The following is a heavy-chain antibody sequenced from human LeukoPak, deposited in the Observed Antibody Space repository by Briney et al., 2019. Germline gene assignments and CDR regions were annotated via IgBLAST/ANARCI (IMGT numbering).Heavy chain of an antibody. D-gene: IGHD3-22*01. J-gene: IGHJ4*02. CDR1: GGSFSGYY. CDR2: INHSGST. V-gene: IGHV4-34*01. CDR3: ARGTDSSPLDY. Sequence: SETLSLTCAVYGGSFSGYYWSWIRQPPGKGLEWIGEINHSGSTNYNPSLKSRVTISVDTSKNQFSLKLSSVTAADTAVYYCARGTDSSPLDYWGQGTLVTVSS.